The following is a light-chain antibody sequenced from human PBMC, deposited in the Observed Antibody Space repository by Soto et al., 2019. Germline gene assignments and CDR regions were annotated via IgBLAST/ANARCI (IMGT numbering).Light chain of an antibody. Sequence: EIVMTQSPATLSVSPGERATLSCRASQSVSSNLAWYQQKPGQAPRLLIYGASTRATGIPARFSGSGSGTEFTLTISSLQSEDVAVYNCQQYNTWPRGTFGQGTKVEVK. CDR1: QSVSSN. CDR2: GAS. V-gene: IGKV3-15*01. CDR3: QQYNTWPRGT. J-gene: IGKJ1*01.